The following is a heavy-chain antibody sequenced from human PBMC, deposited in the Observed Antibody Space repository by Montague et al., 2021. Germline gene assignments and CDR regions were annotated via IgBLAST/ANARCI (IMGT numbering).Heavy chain of an antibody. V-gene: IGHV6-1*01. CDR1: GDSVSTYGVA. Sequence: CASSGDSVSTYGVARDWIRRSPSRGLEWLGMTIYTGAAWDNEYAESVKGRITINPHTPKNQFSLLLTSVTPEDTAVYYCARHSYRTFDFWGQGTLVTVSS. J-gene: IGHJ4*02. CDR2: TIYTGAAWDN. CDR3: ARHSYRTFDF. D-gene: IGHD3-10*01.